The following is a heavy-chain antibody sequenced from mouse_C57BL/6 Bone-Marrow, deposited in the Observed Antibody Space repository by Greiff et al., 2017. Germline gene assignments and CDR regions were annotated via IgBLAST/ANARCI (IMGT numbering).Heavy chain of an antibody. V-gene: IGHV5-16*01. J-gene: IGHJ2*01. CDR1: GFTFSDYY. Sequence: EVKLMESEGGLVQPGSSMKLSCTASGFTFSDYYMAWVRQVPEKGLEWVANINYDGSSTYYLDSLKSRFIISRDNAKNILYLQMSSLKSEDTATYYCARDSTGTYYFDYWGQGTTLTVSS. D-gene: IGHD4-1*02. CDR3: ARDSTGTYYFDY. CDR2: INYDGSST.